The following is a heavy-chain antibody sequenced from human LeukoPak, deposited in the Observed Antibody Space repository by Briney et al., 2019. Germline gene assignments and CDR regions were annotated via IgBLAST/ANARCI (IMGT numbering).Heavy chain of an antibody. V-gene: IGHV3-23*01. CDR1: GFTFSNYA. D-gene: IGHD6-13*01. CDR2: ISGSGGGT. CDR3: APDLRGSAWSLDD. Sequence: WGSLRLSCTASGFTFSNYALGWVRQAPGKGLEWVSLISGSGGGTYFADSVKGRFTISRDNSKNTLYLQMDGLRAEDTAIYYCAPDLRGSAWSLDDWGQGTLVTV. J-gene: IGHJ4*02.